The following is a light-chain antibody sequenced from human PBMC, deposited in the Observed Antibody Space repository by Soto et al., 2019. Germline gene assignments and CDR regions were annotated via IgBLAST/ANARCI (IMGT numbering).Light chain of an antibody. J-gene: IGKJ4*01. CDR2: GAS. Sequence: EIVMTQSPATLSVSPGERATLSCRASQSVSSNLAWYQQKPGQAPRLLIYGASTRATGIPARFSGSGSGTEFTPTISRLQSEDFAVSSCQQYTDWPWGTFGGGTKV. CDR3: QQYTDWPWGT. CDR1: QSVSSN. V-gene: IGKV3-15*01.